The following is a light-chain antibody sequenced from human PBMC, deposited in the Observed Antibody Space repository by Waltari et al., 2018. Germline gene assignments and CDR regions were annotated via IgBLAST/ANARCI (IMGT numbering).Light chain of an antibody. CDR3: QQRSNWPLI. CDR1: HSIANY. Sequence: EIVLTQSPATLSLSPGERATLSCRASHSIANYLAWYQQRPGQAPRLLIYDTSNRATGIPARFSGSGYETDFTLTISSLEPEDFGVYYCQQRSNWPLIFGGGTKVEIK. V-gene: IGKV3-11*01. CDR2: DTS. J-gene: IGKJ4*01.